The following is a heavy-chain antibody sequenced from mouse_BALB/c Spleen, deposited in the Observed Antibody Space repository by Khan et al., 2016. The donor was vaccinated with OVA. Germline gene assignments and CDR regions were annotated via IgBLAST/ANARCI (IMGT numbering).Heavy chain of an antibody. D-gene: IGHD2-1*01. J-gene: IGHJ2*01. CDR1: GYSFTSYY. V-gene: IGHV1S135*01. CDR3: TRYGTDY. CDR2: IDPFNGGI. Sequence: EVQLKQSGPELMKPGASVKISCKASGYSFTSYYIHWTKQSHGKSLEWIGCIDPFNGGISYNQKFKGKATLTVDQSSSTAYMHLSSLTSEDSAVYYCTRYGTDYWGQGTTLTVSS.